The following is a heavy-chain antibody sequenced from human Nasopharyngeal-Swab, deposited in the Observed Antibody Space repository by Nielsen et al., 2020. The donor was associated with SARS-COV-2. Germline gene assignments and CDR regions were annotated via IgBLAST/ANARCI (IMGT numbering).Heavy chain of an antibody. V-gene: IGHV3-74*03. CDR2: IDIAGTVT. J-gene: IGHJ4*02. D-gene: IGHD3/OR15-3a*01. CDR3: ARGRTGLAFDY. Sequence: WIRQPPGKGLVGVSRIDIAGTVTSYADSLKGRFTISRDNSKNTLYLQMNSLRAEDTAVYYCARGRTGLAFDYWGQGTLVTVSS.